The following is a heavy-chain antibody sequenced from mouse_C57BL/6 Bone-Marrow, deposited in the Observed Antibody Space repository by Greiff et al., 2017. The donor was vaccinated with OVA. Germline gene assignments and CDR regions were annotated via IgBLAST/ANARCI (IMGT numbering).Heavy chain of an antibody. V-gene: IGHV1-69*01. CDR3: ARQKYFDV. CDR2: IDPSDSYT. CDR1: GYTFTSYW. Sequence: QVQLQQPGAELVMPGASVKLSCKASGYTFTSYWMHWVKQRPGQGLEWIGEIDPSDSYTNYNQKFKGKSTLTVDKSSSTAYMKLSSLTSEDSAVYYCARQKYFDVWGTGTTVTVSS. J-gene: IGHJ1*03.